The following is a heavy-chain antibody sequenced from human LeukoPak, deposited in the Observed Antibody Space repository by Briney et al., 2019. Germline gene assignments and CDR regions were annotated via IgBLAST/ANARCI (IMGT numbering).Heavy chain of an antibody. Sequence: GGSLRLSCAVSGFTFSGYWMSWVRQAPGKGLEWVANIEQDGSEKYYVVSVKGRFTISRDNAKNSLYLQMNSLRDEDTAVYYCAGGGLVTGRFDSWGQGTLVTVSS. CDR3: AGGGLVTGRFDS. CDR1: GFTFSGYW. D-gene: IGHD6-19*01. CDR2: IEQDGSEK. V-gene: IGHV3-7*01. J-gene: IGHJ4*02.